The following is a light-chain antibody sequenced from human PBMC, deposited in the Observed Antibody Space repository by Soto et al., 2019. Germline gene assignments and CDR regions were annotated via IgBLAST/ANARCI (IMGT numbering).Light chain of an antibody. J-gene: IGKJ4*01. CDR3: QKYNSAASLT. CDR1: QGISNF. CDR2: AAS. V-gene: IGKV1-27*01. Sequence: DIQMTQSPSSLSASVGDRVSITCRASQGISNFLAWYQHKQGKVPKLLIYAASTLQSGVPSRFSGSGSGTDFTLTISSLQPEDVATYYCQKYNSAASLTFGGGTKVEIK.